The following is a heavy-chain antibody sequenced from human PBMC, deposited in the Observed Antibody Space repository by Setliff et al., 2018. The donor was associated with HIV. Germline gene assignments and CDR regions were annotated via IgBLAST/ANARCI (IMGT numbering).Heavy chain of an antibody. V-gene: IGHV4-59*08. CDR2: IYYTGSN. Sequence: SETLSLTCTFSGGSINNYYWSWIRQPPGKGLEWIGYIYYTGSNNYNPSLKSRVTISIDTSKNQFSLKLNAVTAADTAVYYCARRPPLTTGREYYFDFWGQGTLVTVSS. CDR1: GGSINNYY. J-gene: IGHJ4*02. D-gene: IGHD1-1*01. CDR3: ARRPPLTTGREYYFDF.